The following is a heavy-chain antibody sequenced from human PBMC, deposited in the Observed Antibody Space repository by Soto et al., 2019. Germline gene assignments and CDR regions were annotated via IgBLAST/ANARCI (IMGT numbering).Heavy chain of an antibody. Sequence: QVQLVQSGAEVKKPGASVKVSCRTSGYTFTHYYIHWVRQAPGQGLEWLGIINPASGSTNYAQDFQGRVTLTMDTSTTTFYMELSGLRAEDTAICYCARALAAGDHWGQGTMVTVSS. CDR2: INPASGST. CDR1: GYTFTHYY. CDR3: ARALAAGDH. J-gene: IGHJ4*02. D-gene: IGHD6-13*01. V-gene: IGHV1-46*01.